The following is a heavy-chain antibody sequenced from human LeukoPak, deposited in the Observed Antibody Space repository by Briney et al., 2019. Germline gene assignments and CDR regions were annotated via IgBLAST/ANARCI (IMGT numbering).Heavy chain of an antibody. V-gene: IGHV4-59*01. CDR1: GGSISSYY. CDR2: IYYSGST. Sequence: SGTLSLTCTVSGGSISSYYWSWIRQPPGKGLEWIGYIYYSGSTNYNPSLKSRVTISVDTSKNQFSLKLSSVTAADTAVYYCAREGYSSSWYLGRYDAFDIWGQGTMVTVSS. D-gene: IGHD6-13*01. CDR3: AREGYSSSWYLGRYDAFDI. J-gene: IGHJ3*02.